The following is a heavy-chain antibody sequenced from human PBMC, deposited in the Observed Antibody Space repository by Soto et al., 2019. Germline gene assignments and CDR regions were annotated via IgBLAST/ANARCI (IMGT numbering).Heavy chain of an antibody. J-gene: IGHJ4*02. CDR3: ARREYGSGTNYFDY. V-gene: IGHV4-59*08. CDR2: IYYSGST. Sequence: SETMSLTCTVAGGSISSYYWSWIRQHPGKGLEWIGYIYYSGSTNYNPSLKSRVTISVDTSKNQFSLKLSSVTAADTAVYYCARREYGSGTNYFDYWGQGTLVTVSS. D-gene: IGHD3-10*01. CDR1: GGSISSYY.